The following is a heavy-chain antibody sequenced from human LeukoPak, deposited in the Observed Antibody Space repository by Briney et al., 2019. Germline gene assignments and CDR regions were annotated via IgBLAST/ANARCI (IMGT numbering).Heavy chain of an antibody. CDR3: ARVAGTTWGAFDI. Sequence: GGSLRLSCAASGFTFSNYSMNWVRQAPGKGLEWVSSISSSSSYIYYADSVKGRFTISRDNAKNSLYLQMNSLRAEDTAVYYCARVAGTTWGAFDIWGQGTMVTVSS. J-gene: IGHJ3*02. CDR2: ISSSSSYI. D-gene: IGHD1-1*01. CDR1: GFTFSNYS. V-gene: IGHV3-21*01.